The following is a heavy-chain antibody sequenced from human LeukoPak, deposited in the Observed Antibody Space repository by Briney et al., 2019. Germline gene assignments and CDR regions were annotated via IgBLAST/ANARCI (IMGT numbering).Heavy chain of an antibody. CDR1: GYSISSSSNH. CDR3: ARDVRYSYGRKDFDY. V-gene: IGHV4-39*02. D-gene: IGHD5-18*01. CDR2: IYYSGTT. Sequence: SEALTLTCTVSGYSISSSSNHWGWQRQPQGQGLVWIGSIYYSGTTYYNPSLKSRVTTSVDTSKNQFSLKVNSVTAADTAVYYCARDVRYSYGRKDFDYWGQGTLVTASS. J-gene: IGHJ4*02.